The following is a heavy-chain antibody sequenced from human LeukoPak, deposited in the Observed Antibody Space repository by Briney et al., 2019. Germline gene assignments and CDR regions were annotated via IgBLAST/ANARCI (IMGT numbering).Heavy chain of an antibody. CDR2: INYSGST. Sequence: PSETLSLTCAVYGGSFSGYYWSWIRQPPGKGLEGIGEINYSGSTNYNPSLKSRVTISVDTSKNQYYLKLSSVTAADTAVYCCARDGPPGIAVAGTFDYWGQGTLVTVSS. V-gene: IGHV4-34*01. J-gene: IGHJ4*02. CDR1: GGSFSGYY. CDR3: ARDGPPGIAVAGTFDY. D-gene: IGHD6-19*01.